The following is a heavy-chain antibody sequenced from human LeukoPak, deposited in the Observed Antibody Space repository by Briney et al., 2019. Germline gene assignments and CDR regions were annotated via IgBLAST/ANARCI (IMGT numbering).Heavy chain of an antibody. CDR3: AKGRSKFCSSTSCSIDD. J-gene: IGHJ4*02. CDR1: GFSLNDYG. V-gene: IGHV3-30*02. D-gene: IGHD2-2*01. CDR2: IRYDSNNK. Sequence: GGSLRLSCATSGFSLNDYGMHWVRQAPGKGLEWVSFIRYDSNNKYYADSVKGRFTISRDSSKNTLDLQMNSLRAEDTAVYYCAKGRSKFCSSTSCSIDDWGQGTLVTVSS.